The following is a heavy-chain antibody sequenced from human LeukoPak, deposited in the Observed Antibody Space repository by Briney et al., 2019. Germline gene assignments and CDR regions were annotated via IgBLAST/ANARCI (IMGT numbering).Heavy chain of an antibody. CDR3: AAASEWLSPYSYYYIDI. D-gene: IGHD3-3*01. Sequence: ASVKVSCKASGGTFISYAISWVRQAPGQGLEWKGGMIPIFGTANYAQKFQGRVTITADESTCTAYMELSSLRSEVTPLYYCAAASEWLSPYSYYYIDIWGKGTPVTVSS. CDR2: MIPIFGTA. CDR1: GGTFISYA. V-gene: IGHV1-69*01. J-gene: IGHJ6*03.